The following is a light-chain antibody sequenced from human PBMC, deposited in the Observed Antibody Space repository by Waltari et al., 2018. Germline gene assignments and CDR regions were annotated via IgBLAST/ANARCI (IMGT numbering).Light chain of an antibody. J-gene: IGKJ1*01. Sequence: DIQMTQSASLLSASVGARVTITCRATQTIRGWLAWYQLNPGLAPKFLIYDASNLGGGVPSRFSGSGFGTNFTLTISSLQPDDFATYYCQQYSSFSTFGLGTKV. CDR3: QQYSSFST. V-gene: IGKV1-5*01. CDR1: QTIRGW. CDR2: DAS.